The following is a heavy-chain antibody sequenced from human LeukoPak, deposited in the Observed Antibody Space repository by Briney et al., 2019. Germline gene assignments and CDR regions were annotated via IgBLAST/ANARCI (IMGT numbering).Heavy chain of an antibody. Sequence: SVKVSCKASGYTFTGYYMHWVRQAPGQGLEWMGGIIPIFGTANYAQKFQGRVTITADKSTSTAYMELSSLRSEDTAVYYCARDPRGLYYFDYWGQGTLVTVSS. J-gene: IGHJ4*02. V-gene: IGHV1-69*06. CDR1: GYTFTGYY. D-gene: IGHD3-22*01. CDR3: ARDPRGLYYFDY. CDR2: IIPIFGTA.